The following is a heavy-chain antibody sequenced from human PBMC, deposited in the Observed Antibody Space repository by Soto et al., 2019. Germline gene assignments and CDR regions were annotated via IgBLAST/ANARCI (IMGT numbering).Heavy chain of an antibody. J-gene: IGHJ4*02. CDR2: IYHSGST. Sequence: SETLSLTCAVSGGSISSSNWWSWVRQPPGKGLEWIGEIYHSGSTYYNPSLKSRVSISVDTSKNHFSLKLSSATAADTAVYYCAKVVVAATRHTDFDSWGQGTLVTVSS. CDR1: GGSISSSNW. CDR3: AKVVVAATRHTDFDS. D-gene: IGHD2-15*01. V-gene: IGHV4-4*02.